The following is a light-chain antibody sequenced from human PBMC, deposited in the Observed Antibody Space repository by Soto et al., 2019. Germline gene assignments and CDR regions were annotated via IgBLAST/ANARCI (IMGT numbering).Light chain of an antibody. CDR2: DNV. CDR1: SSNIGNNF. J-gene: IGLJ1*01. V-gene: IGLV1-51*01. Sequence: QSVLTQSPSVSAAPGQNVTISCSGTSSNIGNNFVSWYQHLPGTAPKILIYDNVKRPSGIPDRFSGFKSGASATLGITGLQTGDEADYYCGSWDTSLSLCYVFGTGTKLTVL. CDR3: GSWDTSLSLCYV.